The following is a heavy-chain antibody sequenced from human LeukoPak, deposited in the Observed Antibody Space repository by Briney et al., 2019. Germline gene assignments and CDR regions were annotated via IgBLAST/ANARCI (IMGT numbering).Heavy chain of an antibody. D-gene: IGHD3-16*02. Sequence: GGSLRLSCGVSGITISNYGMSWVRQAPGKGLEWVAGLSGSAGGTNYADSVKGRFTISRDNSKNTLFLQMDRLRAGDTAVYFCAKRGVVVRVFLVGFHKEAYYFDSWGQGAQVTVSS. CDR1: GITISNYG. V-gene: IGHV3-23*01. CDR2: LSGSAGGT. CDR3: AKRGVVVRVFLVGFHKEAYYFDS. J-gene: IGHJ4*02.